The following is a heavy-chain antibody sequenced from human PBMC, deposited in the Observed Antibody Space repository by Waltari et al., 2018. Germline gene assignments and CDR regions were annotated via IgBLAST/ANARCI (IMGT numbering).Heavy chain of an antibody. CDR3: AIRFRIQLWQYYFDY. V-gene: IGHV1-69*05. J-gene: IGHJ4*02. Sequence: QVQLVQSGAEVKKPGSSVKVSCKASGGTFSSYAISWVRQAPGQGLEWMGGIIPIFGTANDAQKFQGRVTITTDESTSTAYMELSSLRSEDTAVYYCAIRFRIQLWQYYFDYWGQGTLVTVSS. CDR1: GGTFSSYA. D-gene: IGHD5-18*01. CDR2: IIPIFGTA.